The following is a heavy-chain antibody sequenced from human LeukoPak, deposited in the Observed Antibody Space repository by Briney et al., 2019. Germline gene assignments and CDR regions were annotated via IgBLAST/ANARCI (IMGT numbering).Heavy chain of an antibody. CDR1: GGSISSSSYY. J-gene: IGHJ6*03. V-gene: IGHV4-39*01. CDR3: ARLRCSSTSCYIRYYYYMDV. CDR2: IYYSGST. Sequence: PSETLSLTCTVSGGSISSSSYYWGWIRQPPGKGLEWIGSIYYSGSTYYNPSLESRVTISVDTSKNQFSLKLSSVTAADTAVYYCARLRCSSTSCYIRYYYYMDVWGKGTTVTVSS. D-gene: IGHD2-2*02.